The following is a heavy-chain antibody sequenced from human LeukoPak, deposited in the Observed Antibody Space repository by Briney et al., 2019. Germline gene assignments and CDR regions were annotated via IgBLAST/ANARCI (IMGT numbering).Heavy chain of an antibody. D-gene: IGHD4-23*01. Sequence: SVRVSYKASGGTFSIYAISWVRQAPGQGREWMGRIIPIFGIANYAQKFQGRVTITADKSTSTAYMELSSLRSEDTAVYYCARLVPTTVVTPGYYYGMDVWGQGTTVTVSS. J-gene: IGHJ6*02. CDR1: GGTFSIYA. V-gene: IGHV1-69*04. CDR3: ARLVPTTVVTPGYYYGMDV. CDR2: IIPIFGIA.